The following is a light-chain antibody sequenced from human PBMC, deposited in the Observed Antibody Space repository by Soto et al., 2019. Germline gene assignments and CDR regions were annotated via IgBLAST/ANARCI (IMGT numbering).Light chain of an antibody. CDR1: SSNIGSNT. Sequence: QAVVTRPPSASGTPGQRVTISCSGSSSNIGSNTVNWYQQLPGTAPKLRIYSNNQRPSGVPDRFSGSKSGTSASLAISGLQSEDEADYYCAAWDDSLNVVVGGGTKLTVL. V-gene: IGLV1-44*01. CDR3: AAWDDSLNVV. CDR2: SNN. J-gene: IGLJ2*01.